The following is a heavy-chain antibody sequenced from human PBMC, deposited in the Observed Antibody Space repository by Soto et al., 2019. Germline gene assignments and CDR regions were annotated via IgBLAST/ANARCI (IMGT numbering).Heavy chain of an antibody. V-gene: IGHV3-7*01. J-gene: IGHJ4*02. CDR1: GFTFSSYW. CDR2: IKEDGSEK. CDR3: ARLRGDYFDY. Sequence: EVQLVESGGGLVQPGGSLRLSCAASGFTFSSYWMTWVRQAPGKGLEWLANIKEDGSEKHSLEAVMDRFAISRDNSKNSLYLQMNSLRAGDTAVYYCARLRGDYFDYWGQGTLVTVSS.